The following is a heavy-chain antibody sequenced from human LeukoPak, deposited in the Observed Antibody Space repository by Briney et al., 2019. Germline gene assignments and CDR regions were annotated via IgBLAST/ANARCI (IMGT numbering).Heavy chain of an antibody. CDR2: IKSKVNGGTA. CDR3: TTGVTY. V-gene: IGHV3-15*05. Sequence: GGSLRLSCAASGFTFSSYSMNWVRQAPGKGLEWLGRIKSKVNGGTADYSAPLKGRFTISRDDSIDTLYLQIHSLKSEDTAVYYCTTGVTYWGQGTLVIVSS. J-gene: IGHJ4*02. CDR1: GFTFSSYS.